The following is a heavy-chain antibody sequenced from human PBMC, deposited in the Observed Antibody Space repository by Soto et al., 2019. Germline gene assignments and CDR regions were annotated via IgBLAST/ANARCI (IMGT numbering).Heavy chain of an antibody. V-gene: IGHV3-23*01. D-gene: IGHD3-22*01. CDR2: ISGSGGST. CDR1: GFTFSIYG. Sequence: GGSLRLSCAASGFTFSIYGMTWVRQAPGKGLEWVSAISGSGGSTYYADSVKGRFTISRDNSKNTLYLQMHSLRAEDTAVYYCAKDLDGSYDSSGYPLDYWGQGTIVTVYS. J-gene: IGHJ4*02. CDR3: AKDLDGSYDSSGYPLDY.